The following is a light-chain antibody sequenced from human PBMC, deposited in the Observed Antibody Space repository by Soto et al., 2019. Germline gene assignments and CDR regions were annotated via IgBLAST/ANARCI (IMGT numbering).Light chain of an antibody. CDR1: SSDVGGYNY. CDR2: DVS. Sequence: QSALTQPRSVSGSPGQSVTISCTGTSSDVGGYNYVSWYQQHPAKAPKLMIYDVSKRPSGVPDRFSGSKSGNTASLTISGLQAEDEADYYCCSYAGTYTRRVFGTGTKLTV. V-gene: IGLV2-11*01. CDR3: CSYAGTYTRRV. J-gene: IGLJ1*01.